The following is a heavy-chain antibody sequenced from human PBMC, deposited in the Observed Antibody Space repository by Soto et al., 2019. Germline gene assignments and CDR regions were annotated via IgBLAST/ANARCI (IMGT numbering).Heavy chain of an antibody. CDR1: GFSLSTSGVG. CDR3: AHANCGGDCYSGWFDP. J-gene: IGHJ5*02. V-gene: IGHV2-5*02. CDR2: IYWDDDK. D-gene: IGHD2-21*02. Sequence: QITLKESGPTLVNPTQTLTLTCTFSGFSLSTSGVGVGWIRQPPGKALEWLALIYWDDDKRYSPSLKSRLTITKDTSKNQVVLTMTNMDPVDTATYYCAHANCGGDCYSGWFDPWGQGTLVTVSS.